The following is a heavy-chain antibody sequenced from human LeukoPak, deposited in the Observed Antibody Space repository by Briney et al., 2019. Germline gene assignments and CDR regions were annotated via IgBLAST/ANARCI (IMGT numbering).Heavy chain of an antibody. D-gene: IGHD3-22*01. V-gene: IGHV4-59*01. CDR2: IFYSGST. J-gene: IGHJ4*02. CDR1: GDSISSYY. CDR3: ARVYYDSSGYYFDY. Sequence: SETLSLICTVSGDSISSYYWSWIPHPPGKGLEWIGYIFYSGSTNYNPSLKSRVTISVDTSKNEFSLKLSSVTAADTAVYYCARVYYDSSGYYFDYWGQGTLVTVSS.